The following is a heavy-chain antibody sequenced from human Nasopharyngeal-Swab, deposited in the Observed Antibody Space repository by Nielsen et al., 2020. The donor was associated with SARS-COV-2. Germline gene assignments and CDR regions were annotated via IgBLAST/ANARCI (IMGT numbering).Heavy chain of an antibody. V-gene: IGHV4-34*01. CDR2: INHNGST. CDR1: GGSFSGYY. D-gene: IGHD6-25*01. J-gene: IGHJ6*02. CDR3: ARVEGGSPTPYYYYYYGMDV. Sequence: SETLSLTCAVYGGSFSGYYWSWIRQPPGKGLEWIGEINHNGSTNYNPSLKSRVTISVDTSKNQFSLKLSSVTAADTAVYYCARVEGGSPTPYYYYYYGMDVWGQGTTVTVSS.